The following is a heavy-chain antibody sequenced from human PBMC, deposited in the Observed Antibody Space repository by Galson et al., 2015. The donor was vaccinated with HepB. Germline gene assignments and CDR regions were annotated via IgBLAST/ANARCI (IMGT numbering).Heavy chain of an antibody. CDR3: ARGSSGWSWVNYYYYGMDV. Sequence: SVKVSCKASGGTFSSYAISWVRQAPGQGLEWMGGIIPIFGTANYAQKFQGRVTITADESTSTAYMELSSLRSEDTAVYYCARGSSGWSWVNYYYYGMDVWGQGTTVTVSS. D-gene: IGHD6-19*01. V-gene: IGHV1-69*13. J-gene: IGHJ6*02. CDR2: IIPIFGTA. CDR1: GGTFSSYA.